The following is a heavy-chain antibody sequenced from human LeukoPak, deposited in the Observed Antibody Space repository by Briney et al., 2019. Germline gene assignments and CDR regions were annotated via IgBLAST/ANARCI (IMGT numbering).Heavy chain of an antibody. D-gene: IGHD2-15*01. CDR1: GGSISSYY. J-gene: IGHJ4*02. CDR2: IYYSGST. CDR3: ARQVAAHVYFDN. Sequence: SETLSLTCTVSGGSISSYYWSWIRQPPGKGLEWIAYIYYSGSTHYNPSLQSRVTISVDTSKNQFSLKLGSLTAADTAVYYCARQVAAHVYFDNWGQGTLVTVSS. V-gene: IGHV4-59*08.